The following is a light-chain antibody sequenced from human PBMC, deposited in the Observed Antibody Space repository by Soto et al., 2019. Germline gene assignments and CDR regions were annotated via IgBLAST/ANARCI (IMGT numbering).Light chain of an antibody. J-gene: IGKJ1*01. Sequence: EIVLTQSPGTLSLSPGERATLSCRASQSVSSSYLAWYQQKPGQAPRLLIYGASSRATGIPDRFSGSGSGRDFSRTISRLETEDFAVYYCQQYGSSRTFGQGTKVEVK. CDR3: QQYGSSRT. CDR1: QSVSSSY. CDR2: GAS. V-gene: IGKV3-20*01.